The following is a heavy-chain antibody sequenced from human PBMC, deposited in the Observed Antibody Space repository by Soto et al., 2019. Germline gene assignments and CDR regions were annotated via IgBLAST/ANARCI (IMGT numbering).Heavy chain of an antibody. CDR2: ISGSGGST. CDR1: GFTFSSYA. D-gene: IGHD2-15*01. J-gene: IGHJ4*02. Sequence: LRLSCAASGFTFSSYAMSWVRQAPGKGLEWVSAISGSGGSTYYADSVKGRFTISRDNSKNTLYLQMNSLRAEDTAVYYCAKGYCSGGSCYPFLDYWGQGTLVTVSS. CDR3: AKGYCSGGSCYPFLDY. V-gene: IGHV3-23*01.